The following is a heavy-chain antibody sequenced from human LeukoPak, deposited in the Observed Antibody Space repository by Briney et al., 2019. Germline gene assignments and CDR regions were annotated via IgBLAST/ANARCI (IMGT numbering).Heavy chain of an antibody. J-gene: IGHJ5*02. Sequence: SETLSLTCTVSGGSISSGDYYWSWVRQPPGKGLEWIGYIYYSGSTYYTPSLKSRVTISVDTSKNQFSLKLSSVTAADTAVYYCASELVVVPAAITAGFDPWGQGTLVTVSS. CDR1: GGSISSGDYY. V-gene: IGHV4-30-4*01. CDR2: IYYSGST. D-gene: IGHD2-2*01. CDR3: ASELVVVPAAITAGFDP.